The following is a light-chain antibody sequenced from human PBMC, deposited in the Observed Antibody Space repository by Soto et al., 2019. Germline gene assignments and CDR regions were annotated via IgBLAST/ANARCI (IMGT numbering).Light chain of an antibody. CDR1: QRITNW. V-gene: IGKV1-5*03. CDR2: KAS. Sequence: DIQMTQSPSTLSASIGDRVTITCRASQRITNWLVWYQQKPGKAPKLRIYKASSLESGVSSRFSGSGSGTEFTLTISSLQPDDVATYYCQQYNSYPYTFGQGTQLAIQ. CDR3: QQYNSYPYT. J-gene: IGKJ2*01.